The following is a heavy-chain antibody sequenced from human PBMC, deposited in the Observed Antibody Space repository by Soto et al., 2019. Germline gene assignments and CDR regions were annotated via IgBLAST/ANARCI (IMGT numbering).Heavy chain of an antibody. CDR2: IYYSGST. CDR3: ARTVEWLRGFDY. D-gene: IGHD5-12*01. Sequence: SETLSLTCTVSGGSISSYYWSWIRQPPGKGLEWIGYIYYSGSTNYNPSLKSRVTISVDTSKNQFSLKLSSVTAADTAVYYCARTVEWLRGFDYWGQGTLVTVSS. V-gene: IGHV4-59*01. CDR1: GGSISSYY. J-gene: IGHJ4*02.